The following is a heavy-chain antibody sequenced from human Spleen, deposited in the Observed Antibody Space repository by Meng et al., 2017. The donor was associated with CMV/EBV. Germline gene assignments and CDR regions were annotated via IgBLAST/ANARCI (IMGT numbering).Heavy chain of an antibody. CDR2: ITTSGSIT. CDR1: GFTFTSSE. Sequence: GGSLRLSCVASGFTFTSSEMNWVRQAPGKGLEWVSHITTSGSITYYADSVKGRFIISRDDAKNSVYLQMNSLRVEDTAVYYCGRYLSMGGQGTLVTVSS. D-gene: IGHD3-16*02. CDR3: GRYLSM. J-gene: IGHJ4*02. V-gene: IGHV3-48*03.